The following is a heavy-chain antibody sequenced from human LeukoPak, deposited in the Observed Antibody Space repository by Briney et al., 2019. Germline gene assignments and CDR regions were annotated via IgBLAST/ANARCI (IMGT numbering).Heavy chain of an antibody. CDR3: AREVVGATSYYYYYMDV. CDR1: GYTFTSYG. V-gene: IGHV1-18*01. D-gene: IGHD1-26*01. Sequence: SVKVSCNASGYTFTSYGISWVRQAPGQGLEWMGWISAYNGNTNYAQKLQGRVTMTTDTSTSTAYMELRSLRSDDTAVYYCAREVVGATSYYYYYMDVWGKGTTVTVSS. J-gene: IGHJ6*03. CDR2: ISAYNGNT.